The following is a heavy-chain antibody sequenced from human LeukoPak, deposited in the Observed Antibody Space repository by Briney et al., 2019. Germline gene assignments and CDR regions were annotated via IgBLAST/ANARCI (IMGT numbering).Heavy chain of an antibody. Sequence: PSETLSLTCTVSGGSISSSSYYWGWIRQPPGKGLEWIGSIYYSGSTYYNPSLKSRVTISVDTSKNQFSLKLSSVTAADTAVYYCARRDLGWGSHFDYWGQGTLVTVSS. D-gene: IGHD2-21*01. CDR1: GGSISSSSYY. CDR3: ARRDLGWGSHFDY. J-gene: IGHJ4*02. V-gene: IGHV4-39*01. CDR2: IYYSGST.